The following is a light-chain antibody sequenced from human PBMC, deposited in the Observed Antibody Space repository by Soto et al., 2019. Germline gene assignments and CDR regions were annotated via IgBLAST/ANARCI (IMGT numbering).Light chain of an antibody. V-gene: IGLV2-14*03. J-gene: IGLJ3*02. CDR2: EVA. Sequence: QSALTQTASVSGSPGQSITMSCTGTSSDVGGYNFVSWYQQHPGKAPKLIVHEVANRLSGVSGRFSGSKSGNTVFLTISGLQAEDEAVYYCCSHSSSITWMFGGGTKLTVL. CDR1: SSDVGGYNF. CDR3: CSHSSSITWM.